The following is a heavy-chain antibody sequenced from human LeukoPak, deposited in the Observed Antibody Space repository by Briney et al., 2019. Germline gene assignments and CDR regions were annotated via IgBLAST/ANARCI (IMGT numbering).Heavy chain of an antibody. J-gene: IGHJ4*02. V-gene: IGHV4-59*01. D-gene: IGHD4-17*01. CDR1: GGSISSYY. Sequence: PSETLSLTCTVSGGSISSYYWSWIRQPPGKGLEWIGYIYYSGSTNYNPSLKSRVTISVDTSKNQFSLKLSSVTAADTAVYYCARGHGEGYWGQGTLVTVSS. CDR2: IYYSGST. CDR3: ARGHGEGY.